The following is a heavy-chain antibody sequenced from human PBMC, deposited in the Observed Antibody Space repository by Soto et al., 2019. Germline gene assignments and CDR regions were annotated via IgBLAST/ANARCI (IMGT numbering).Heavy chain of an antibody. CDR2: ISYDGSNK. J-gene: IGHJ6*03. CDR3: ARSPAVVVVVAATHYYMDV. CDR1: GFTFSSYA. D-gene: IGHD2-15*01. V-gene: IGHV3-30-3*01. Sequence: PGGSLRLSCAASGFTFSSYAMHWVRQAPGKGLEWVAVISYDGSNKYYADSVKGRFTISRDNAKNSLYLQMNSLRAEDTAVYYCARSPAVVVVVAATHYYMDVWGKGTTVTVSS.